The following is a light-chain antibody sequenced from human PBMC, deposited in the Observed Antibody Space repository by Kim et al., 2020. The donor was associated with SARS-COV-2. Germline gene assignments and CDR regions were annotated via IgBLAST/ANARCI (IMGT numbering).Light chain of an antibody. Sequence: ASVRDRVPITCQATQAITNYFNWYQQKPGKAPKLLIYDASNLETGVPSRFSGSGSGTDFTFTISSLQPEDIATYYCQQYDNLPPYTFGQGTKLEI. CDR2: DAS. CDR3: QQYDNLPPYT. J-gene: IGKJ2*01. V-gene: IGKV1-33*01. CDR1: QAITNY.